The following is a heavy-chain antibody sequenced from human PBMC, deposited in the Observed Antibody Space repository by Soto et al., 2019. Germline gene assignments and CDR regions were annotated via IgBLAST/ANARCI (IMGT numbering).Heavy chain of an antibody. Sequence: GGSLRLSCAASGFTFSSYAMSWVRQAPGKGLEWVSAISGSGGSTYYADSVKGRFTISRDNSKNTLYLQMNSLRAEDTAVYYCAKDPLDAAAGFNWFDPWGQGTLVTVSS. V-gene: IGHV3-23*01. CDR2: ISGSGGST. CDR1: GFTFSSYA. D-gene: IGHD6-13*01. J-gene: IGHJ5*02. CDR3: AKDPLDAAAGFNWFDP.